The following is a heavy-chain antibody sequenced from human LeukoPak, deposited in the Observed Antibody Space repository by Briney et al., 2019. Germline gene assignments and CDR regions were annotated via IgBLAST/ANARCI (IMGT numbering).Heavy chain of an antibody. J-gene: IGHJ3*02. V-gene: IGHV3-33*01. CDR3: ASSSGSYGDAFDI. Sequence: GGSLRLSCAASGFTFSSNGTHWVRQAPGKGLEWVAIIWYDGSKKYYADSVKGRFTISRDDSKSTVSLQMNSLRAEDTAVYYCASSSGSYGDAFDIWGQGTMVTVSS. D-gene: IGHD1-26*01. CDR2: IWYDGSKK. CDR1: GFTFSSNG.